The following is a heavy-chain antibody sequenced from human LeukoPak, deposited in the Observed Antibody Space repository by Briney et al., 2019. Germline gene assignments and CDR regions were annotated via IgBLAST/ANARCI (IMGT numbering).Heavy chain of an antibody. D-gene: IGHD6-19*01. Sequence: TSETLSLTCAVYGGSFSGYYWSWIRQPPAKGLEWIGEINHSGSTNYNPSLKSRVTISVDTSKNQFSLKLSSVTAADTAVYYCARGSYSSGWYRRYFQHWGQGTLVTVSS. CDR2: INHSGST. CDR1: GGSFSGYY. V-gene: IGHV4-34*01. J-gene: IGHJ1*01. CDR3: ARGSYSSGWYRRYFQH.